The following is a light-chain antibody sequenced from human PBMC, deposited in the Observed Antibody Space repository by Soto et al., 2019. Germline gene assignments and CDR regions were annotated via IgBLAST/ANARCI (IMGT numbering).Light chain of an antibody. CDR3: QQYDKWPPT. CDR1: QSVSTI. V-gene: IGKV3-15*01. CDR2: GAS. Sequence: EIVMTQSPATLSVSPCERTTLSWRASQSVSTILAWYQQKPGQAPRLLIYGASTRATGIPVRFSGSGSGTEFTLTISSLQSEDFAVYYCQQYDKWPPTFGQGTKVDIK. J-gene: IGKJ1*01.